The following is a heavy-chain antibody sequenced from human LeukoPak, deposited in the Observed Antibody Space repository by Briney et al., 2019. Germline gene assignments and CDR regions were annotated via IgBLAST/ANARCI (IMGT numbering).Heavy chain of an antibody. V-gene: IGHV3-21*01. J-gene: IGHJ3*02. CDR1: GFTFSSYS. D-gene: IGHD5-12*01. CDR2: ISSSSSYI. CDR3: ARGYSGVSGAFGI. Sequence: GGSLRLSCAASGFTFSSYSMNWVRQAPGKGLEWVSSISSSSSYIYYADSVKGRFTISRDNAKNSLYLQMNSLRAEDTAVYYCARGYSGVSGAFGIWGQGTMVTVSS.